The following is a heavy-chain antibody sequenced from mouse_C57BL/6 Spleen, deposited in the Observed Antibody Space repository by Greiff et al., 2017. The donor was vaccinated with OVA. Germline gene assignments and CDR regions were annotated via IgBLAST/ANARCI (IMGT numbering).Heavy chain of an antibody. CDR1: GYTFTDYN. D-gene: IGHD1-1*01. Sequence: EVQLQQSGPELVKPGASVKIPCKASGYTFTDYNMDWVKQSHGKSLEWIGDINPNNGGTIYNQKFKGKDTLTVDKSSSTAYMELRSLTSEDTAVYYCARSSYYYGSSYRYFDVWGTGTTVTVAS. CDR3: ARSSYYYGSSYRYFDV. V-gene: IGHV1-18*01. CDR2: INPNNGGT. J-gene: IGHJ1*03.